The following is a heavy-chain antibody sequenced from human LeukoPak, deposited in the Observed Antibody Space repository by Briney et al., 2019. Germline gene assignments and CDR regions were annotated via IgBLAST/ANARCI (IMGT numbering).Heavy chain of an antibody. D-gene: IGHD6-13*01. J-gene: IGHJ4*02. CDR2: IYYSGST. Sequence: SETLSLTCTVSGYSISSGYYWGWIRQPPGKGLEWIGSIYYSGSTYYNPSLKSRVTISVDTSKNQFSLKLSSVTAADTAVYYCAREGKQLGPWGPIDYWGQGTLVTVSS. CDR3: AREGKQLGPWGPIDY. CDR1: GYSISSGYY. V-gene: IGHV4-38-2*02.